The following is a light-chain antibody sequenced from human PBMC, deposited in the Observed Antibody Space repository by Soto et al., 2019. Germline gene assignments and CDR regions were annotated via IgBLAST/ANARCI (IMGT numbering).Light chain of an antibody. Sequence: DIVLTQSPGTLSLSPGERATLSCRASQSVGSIYLAWYQQKPGQAPRLLIHGASNRASGIPDRFSGSGSGTDFTLTISSLQSEDFAVYYCQQYNNWPLTFGGGTKV. CDR2: GAS. V-gene: IGKV3-20*01. CDR3: QQYNNWPLT. J-gene: IGKJ4*01. CDR1: QSVGSIY.